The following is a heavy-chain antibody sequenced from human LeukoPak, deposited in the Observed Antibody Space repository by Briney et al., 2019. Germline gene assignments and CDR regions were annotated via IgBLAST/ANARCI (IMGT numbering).Heavy chain of an antibody. CDR3: ARAEVVAATTYYYYYMDV. CDR1: GGSISSSNW. J-gene: IGHJ6*03. CDR2: IYHSGST. Sequence: SETLSLTCAVSGGSISSSNWWSWVRPPPGKGLEWIGEIYHSGSTNYNPSLKSRVTISVDKSKNQFSLKLSSVTAADTAVYYCARAEVVAATTYYYYYMDVWGKGTTVTVSS. V-gene: IGHV4-4*02. D-gene: IGHD1-26*01.